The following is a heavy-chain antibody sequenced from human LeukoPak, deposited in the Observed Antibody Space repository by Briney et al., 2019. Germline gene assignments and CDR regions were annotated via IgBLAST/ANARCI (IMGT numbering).Heavy chain of an antibody. J-gene: IGHJ4*02. CDR1: GFTFSSYA. V-gene: IGHV3-30*04. Sequence: PGRSLRLSCAASGFTFSSYAMHWVRQAPGKGLEWVAVISYDGSNKYYADSVKGRFTISRDNSKNTLYLQMNSLRAEDTAVYYCARDGEMATITGCYYWGQGTLVTVSS. CDR2: ISYDGSNK. CDR3: ARDGEMATITGCYY. D-gene: IGHD5-24*01.